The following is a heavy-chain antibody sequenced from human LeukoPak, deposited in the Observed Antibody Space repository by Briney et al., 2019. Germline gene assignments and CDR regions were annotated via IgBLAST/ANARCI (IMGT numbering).Heavy chain of an antibody. V-gene: IGHV3-23*01. J-gene: IGHJ4*02. Sequence: SGGSLRLSCAASGFTFSSYAMSWVRQAPGKGLEWVSVISGSAGSTYYADSVKGRFTISRGNSKNTLYLQMNSLRAGDMAVYYCAKYIPSSSGYDYWGQGTLVTVSS. CDR1: GFTFSSYA. CDR3: AKYIPSSSGYDY. D-gene: IGHD3-22*01. CDR2: ISGSAGST.